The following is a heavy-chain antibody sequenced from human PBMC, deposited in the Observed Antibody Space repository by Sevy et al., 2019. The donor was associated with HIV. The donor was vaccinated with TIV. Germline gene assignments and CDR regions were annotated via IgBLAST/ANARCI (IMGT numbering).Heavy chain of an antibody. CDR1: GFTFSNAW. Sequence: GGSLRLSCAASGFTFSNAWMSWVRQAPGKGLEWVGRIKSKTDGGTTDYAAPVKGRFTISRDDSKNTLYLQMNSLKTEDTAVYYCTTDLSVVVPAALYASAGGQGTLVTVSS. V-gene: IGHV3-15*01. CDR3: TTDLSVVVPAALYASA. J-gene: IGHJ4*02. D-gene: IGHD2-2*01. CDR2: IKSKTDGGTT.